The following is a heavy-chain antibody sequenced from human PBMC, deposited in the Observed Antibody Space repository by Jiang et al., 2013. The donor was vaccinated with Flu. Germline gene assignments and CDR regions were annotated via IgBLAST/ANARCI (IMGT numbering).Heavy chain of an antibody. Sequence: GAEVKKPGASVKVSCKASGYTFTGYYMHWVRQAPGQGLEWMGWINPNSGGTNYAQKFQGRVTMTRDTSISTAYMELSRLRSDDTAVYYCAREGYCSSTSKDYYGMDVWGQGTTVTVSS. CDR2: INPNSGGT. J-gene: IGHJ6*02. CDR1: GYTFTGYY. V-gene: IGHV1-2*02. D-gene: IGHD2-2*01. CDR3: AREGYCSSTSKDYYGMDV.